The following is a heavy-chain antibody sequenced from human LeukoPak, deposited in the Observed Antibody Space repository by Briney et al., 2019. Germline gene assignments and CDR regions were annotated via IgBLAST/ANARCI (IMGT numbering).Heavy chain of an antibody. CDR1: GYTFTSYY. J-gene: IGHJ6*02. CDR2: INPSGGST. CDR3: AREAGTVVTGDYHYYGMDV. Sequence: GASVKVSCKASGYTFTSYYMHWVRQAPGQGLEWMGIINPSGGSTSYAQKFQGRVTMTRDTSTSTVYMELSSLRSEDTAVYYCAREAGTVVTGDYHYYGMDVWGQGTTVTVSS. D-gene: IGHD4-23*01. V-gene: IGHV1-46*01.